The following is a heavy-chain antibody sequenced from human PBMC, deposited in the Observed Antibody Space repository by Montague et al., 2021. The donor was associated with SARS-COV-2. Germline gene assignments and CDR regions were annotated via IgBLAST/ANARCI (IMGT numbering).Heavy chain of an antibody. CDR2: INCSGST. Sequence: SETLSLTCKVSGDSITTTTYYWVWIRQPPGKGLEWIGSINCSGSTFYNPSLESRLSMSMDTSTNQFSLRLTSTTAADTAIYYCVSRGGTYYYGSGSFDPWGQGTLVAVSS. CDR1: GDSITTTTYY. CDR3: VSRGGTYYYGSGSFDP. D-gene: IGHD3-10*01. V-gene: IGHV4-39*01. J-gene: IGHJ5*02.